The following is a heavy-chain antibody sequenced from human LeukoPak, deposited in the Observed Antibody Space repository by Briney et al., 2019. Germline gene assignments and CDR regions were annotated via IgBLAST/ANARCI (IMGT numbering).Heavy chain of an antibody. Sequence: GGSLRLSCAASGFTFSDYYMSWIRQAPGKGLEWVPYISSSSSYTNYADSVKGRFTISRDNAKNSLYLQMNSLRAEDTAVYYCARVTYGSGSYWFDPWGQGTLVTVSS. CDR3: ARVTYGSGSYWFDP. CDR1: GFTFSDYY. V-gene: IGHV3-11*06. CDR2: ISSSSSYT. D-gene: IGHD3-10*01. J-gene: IGHJ5*02.